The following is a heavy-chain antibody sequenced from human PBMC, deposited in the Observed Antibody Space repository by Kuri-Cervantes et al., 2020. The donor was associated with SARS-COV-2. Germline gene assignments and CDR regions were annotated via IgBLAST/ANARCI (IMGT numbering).Heavy chain of an antibody. CDR2: ISGSGGST. J-gene: IGHJ6*03. Sequence: GESLKISCAASGFTFSSYAMSWVRQAPGKGLEWVSAISGSGGSTYYADSVKGRFTISRDNSKNTLYLQMNSLRAEDTAVYYCAKDFQYYDILTGYLAGEYYYYYYYMDVWGKGTTVTVSS. CDR1: GFTFSSYA. V-gene: IGHV3-23*01. D-gene: IGHD3-9*01. CDR3: AKDFQYYDILTGYLAGEYYYYYYYMDV.